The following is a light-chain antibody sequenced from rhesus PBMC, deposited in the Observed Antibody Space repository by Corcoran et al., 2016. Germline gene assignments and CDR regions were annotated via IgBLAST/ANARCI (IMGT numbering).Light chain of an antibody. CDR2: YAS. J-gene: IGKJ3*01. V-gene: IGKV1S16*01. CDR3: QQNNSYAPT. Sequence: DIQMTQSPSSLSASVGDTVTITCRASQGISNYFAWYQQNPGKAPKPLFYYASRLESGVPSRFSGSGSGTEFTLTICSLQPEDFATYYCQQNNSYAPTFGPGTKLDIE. CDR1: QGISNY.